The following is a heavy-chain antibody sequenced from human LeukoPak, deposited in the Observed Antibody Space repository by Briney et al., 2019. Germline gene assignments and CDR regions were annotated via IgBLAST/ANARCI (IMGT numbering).Heavy chain of an antibody. V-gene: IGHV2-5*08. J-gene: IGHJ4*02. D-gene: IGHD3-22*01. Sequence: VNWVRQAPGKGLEWVALIYWDDDKRYSPSLKSRLTITKDTSKNQVVLTMTNMDPVDTATYYCARVDSSGLLFDYWGQGTLVTVSS. CDR2: IYWDDDK. CDR3: ARVDSSGLLFDY.